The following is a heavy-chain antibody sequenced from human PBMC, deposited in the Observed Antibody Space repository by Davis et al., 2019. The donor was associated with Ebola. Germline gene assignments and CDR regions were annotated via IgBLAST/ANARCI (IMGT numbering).Heavy chain of an antibody. Sequence: KVSCKGSGYSFTSYWIGWVRQMPGKGLEWMGIIYPGDSDTRYSPSFQGQVTISADKSISTAYLQWSSLRASDTAMYYCARLNPWGRLLPRREAFDIWGQGTMVTVSS. CDR1: GYSFTSYW. J-gene: IGHJ3*02. D-gene: IGHD3-22*01. V-gene: IGHV5-51*01. CDR3: ARLNPWGRLLPRREAFDI. CDR2: IYPGDSDT.